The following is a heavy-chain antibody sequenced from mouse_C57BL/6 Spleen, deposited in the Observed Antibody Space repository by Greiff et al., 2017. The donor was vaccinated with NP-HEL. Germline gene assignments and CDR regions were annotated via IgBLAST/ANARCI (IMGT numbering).Heavy chain of an antibody. J-gene: IGHJ2*01. D-gene: IGHD1-1*01. V-gene: IGHV5-4*01. CDR1: GFTFSSYA. Sequence: EVQLVESGGGLVKPGGSLKLSCAASGFTFSSYAMSWVRQTPEKRLEWVATISDGGSYTYYPDNVKGRATLSRDNAKNNLYLQMSQLKSEDTAMYYCARAGITTVEDYFDYWGQGTTVTVSS. CDR3: ARAGITTVEDYFDY. CDR2: ISDGGSYT.